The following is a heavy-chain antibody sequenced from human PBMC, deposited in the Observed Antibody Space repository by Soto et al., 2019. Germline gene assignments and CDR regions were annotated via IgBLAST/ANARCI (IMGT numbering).Heavy chain of an antibody. J-gene: IGHJ5*02. Sequence: EVQLVESGGGLVQPGGSLRLSCAASGFTVSSNYMSWVRQAPGKGLEWVSVIYSGGSTYYADAVKGRFTISRDNSKNTLYLQMNSLRAEDTAVYYCARDRGTIFGLDPWGQGTLVTVSS. CDR2: IYSGGST. V-gene: IGHV3-66*01. D-gene: IGHD3-3*01. CDR3: ARDRGTIFGLDP. CDR1: GFTVSSNY.